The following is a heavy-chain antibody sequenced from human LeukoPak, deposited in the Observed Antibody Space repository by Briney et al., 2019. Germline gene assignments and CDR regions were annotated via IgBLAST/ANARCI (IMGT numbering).Heavy chain of an antibody. V-gene: IGHV1-46*01. CDR3: ARTLGGNYVEMATGVDL. Sequence: ASVKVSCKASGYTFTSYYMHWVRQAPGQGLEWMGIINPSGGSTSYAQKFQGRVTMTRDTSTSTVYMELSSLRSEDTAVYYCARTLGGNYVEMATGVDLWGRGTLVTVS. CDR1: GYTFTSYY. D-gene: IGHD5-24*01. CDR2: INPSGGST. J-gene: IGHJ2*01.